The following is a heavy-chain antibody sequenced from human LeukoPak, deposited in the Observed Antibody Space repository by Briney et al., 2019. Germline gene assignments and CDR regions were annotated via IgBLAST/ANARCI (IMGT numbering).Heavy chain of an antibody. Sequence: SETLSLTCTVSGGSISSYYWSWIRQPPGKGLEWSGFIYYSGSTNYNPSLKSRVTISVDTSKNQFSLKLSSVTAADTAVYYCARVWYYGSGSHNWFDPWGQGILVTVSS. D-gene: IGHD3-10*01. J-gene: IGHJ5*02. CDR1: GGSISSYY. CDR2: IYYSGST. CDR3: ARVWYYGSGSHNWFDP. V-gene: IGHV4-59*01.